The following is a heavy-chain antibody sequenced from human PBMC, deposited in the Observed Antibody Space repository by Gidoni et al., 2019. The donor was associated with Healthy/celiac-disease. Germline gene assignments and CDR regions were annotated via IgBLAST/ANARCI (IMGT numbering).Heavy chain of an antibody. CDR2: ISGSGGST. V-gene: IGHV3-23*01. Sequence: VQLLESGGGLVQTGGSTRLSCAASGFTFSRYDMSWVRQAPGKGLEWVSAISGSGGSTYYADSVKGRFTISRDNSKNTLYLQMNSLRAEDTAVYYCAKAHDYYVWGSYRPRFDYWGQGTLVTVSS. D-gene: IGHD3-16*02. J-gene: IGHJ4*02. CDR3: AKAHDYYVWGSYRPRFDY. CDR1: GFTFSRYD.